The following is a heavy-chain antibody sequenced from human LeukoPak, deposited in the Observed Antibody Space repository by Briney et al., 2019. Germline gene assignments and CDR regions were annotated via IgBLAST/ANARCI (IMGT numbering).Heavy chain of an antibody. V-gene: IGHV3-66*01. CDR1: GFTVSSNY. Sequence: PGGSLRLSCAASGFTVSSNYMSWVRQAPGKGLEWVSVIYSGGSTYYADSVKGRFTISRDNSKNTLYLQMNSLRAEDTAVYYCARRTVTPLDYGMDVWGQGTTVTVSS. CDR2: IYSGGST. J-gene: IGHJ6*02. CDR3: ARRTVTPLDYGMDV. D-gene: IGHD4-17*01.